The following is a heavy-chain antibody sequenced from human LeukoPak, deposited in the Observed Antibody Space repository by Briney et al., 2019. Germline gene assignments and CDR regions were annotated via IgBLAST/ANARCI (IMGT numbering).Heavy chain of an antibody. V-gene: IGHV4-59*01. J-gene: IGHJ6*03. CDR2: TSYSGNT. CDR3: ARCPKGVYYYYMDV. CDR1: GDFISGYY. Sequence: PSETLSLTCSVSGDFISGYYWSWIRQPPGKGLEWVGYTSYSGNTDYNPSLKSRVTISVDTSKNQFSLKLTSVTAADTAVYYCARCPKGVYYYYMDVWGKGTTVTVSS.